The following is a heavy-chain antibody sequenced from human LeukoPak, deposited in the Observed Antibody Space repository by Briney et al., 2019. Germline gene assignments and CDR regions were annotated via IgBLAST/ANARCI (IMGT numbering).Heavy chain of an antibody. CDR1: GDSVSSNSAA. V-gene: IGHV6-1*01. Sequence: SQTLSLSCAISGDSVSSNSAAWNWIRQSPSRGLEWLGRTYYRSKWYNDYAVSVKSRITINPDTSKNQFSLQLNSVTPEDTAVYYCAREGCSGWTSGYYFDYWGQGTLVTVSS. D-gene: IGHD6-19*01. CDR3: AREGCSGWTSGYYFDY. J-gene: IGHJ4*02. CDR2: TYYRSKWYN.